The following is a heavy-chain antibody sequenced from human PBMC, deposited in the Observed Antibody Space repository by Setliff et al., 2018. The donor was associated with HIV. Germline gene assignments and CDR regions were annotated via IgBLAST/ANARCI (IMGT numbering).Heavy chain of an antibody. Sequence: SETLSLTCTVSGDSSSNDYWTWVRQPPGKGLEWIGNIHTSGTTKYNPSLNSRVTISVDMSKSQFSLRLSSVTAADTAVYYCALDPGYRRDYWGQGTLVTVS. CDR3: ALDPGYRRDY. CDR2: IHTSGTT. D-gene: IGHD5-12*01. V-gene: IGHV4-4*08. CDR1: GDSSSNDY. J-gene: IGHJ4*02.